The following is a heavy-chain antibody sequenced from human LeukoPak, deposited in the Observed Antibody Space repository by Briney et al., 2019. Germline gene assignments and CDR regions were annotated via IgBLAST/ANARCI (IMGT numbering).Heavy chain of an antibody. Sequence: GGSLRLSCAASGFTFSSYGMHWVRQAPGKGLEWVSVIYSGGSTYYADSVKGRFTISRDNSKNTLYLQMNSLRAEDTAVYYCAREHPARRVDYWGQGTLVTVSS. CDR2: IYSGGST. CDR1: GFTFSSYG. CDR3: AREHPARRVDY. D-gene: IGHD6-6*01. V-gene: IGHV3-66*01. J-gene: IGHJ4*02.